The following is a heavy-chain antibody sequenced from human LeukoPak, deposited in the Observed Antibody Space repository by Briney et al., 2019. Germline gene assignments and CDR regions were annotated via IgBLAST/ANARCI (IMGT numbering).Heavy chain of an antibody. V-gene: IGHV4-34*01. CDR1: AGSFSGYY. Sequence: PSETLTLSCAVYAGSFSGYYWSWIRQPPGKELESIGEINHSGSTNYNPSLKSRVTISVDTSKNHFSLKLSSVTAADTAVYSCARIGYCSGGSCYSKSYFDYWGQGTLVTVSS. J-gene: IGHJ4*02. D-gene: IGHD2-15*01. CDR2: INHSGST. CDR3: ARIGYCSGGSCYSKSYFDY.